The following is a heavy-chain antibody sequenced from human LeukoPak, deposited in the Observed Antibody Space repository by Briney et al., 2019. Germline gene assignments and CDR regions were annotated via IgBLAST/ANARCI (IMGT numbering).Heavy chain of an antibody. V-gene: IGHV3-7*05. Sequence: GGSLRLSCAASGLTFSSYWMSWVRQAPGKGLEWVANIKQDGSEKYYVDSVKGRFTISRDNAKNSLYLQMNSLRAEDTAVYYCARVPWWIPFDYWGQGTLVTVSS. J-gene: IGHJ4*02. CDR3: ARVPWWIPFDY. CDR2: IKQDGSEK. CDR1: GLTFSSYW. D-gene: IGHD5-18*01.